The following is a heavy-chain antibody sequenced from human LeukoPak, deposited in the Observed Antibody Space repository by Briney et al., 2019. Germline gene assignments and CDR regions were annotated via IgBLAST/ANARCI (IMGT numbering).Heavy chain of an antibody. D-gene: IGHD2-2*01. CDR1: GYTFTAYY. Sequence: ASVKVSCKASGYTFTAYYIHWMRQAPGQGLEWMGWINPNSGGTNYAQKFQGRVTMTRDTSISTAYMELSRLRSDDTAVYYCARDRGPPYQPLLVYFDYWGQGTLVTVSS. J-gene: IGHJ4*02. CDR2: INPNSGGT. CDR3: ARDRGPPYQPLLVYFDY. V-gene: IGHV1-2*02.